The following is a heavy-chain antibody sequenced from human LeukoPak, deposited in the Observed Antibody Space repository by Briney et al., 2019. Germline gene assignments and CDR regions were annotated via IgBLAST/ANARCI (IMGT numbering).Heavy chain of an antibody. J-gene: IGHJ4*02. Sequence: SVKLSCKASGGTFSTYAITWVPQAPGPGHEWMGGITPMFGTSDYAQKLQGRVTITVDESTTTAHMELSSLRSEDTAVYYCARGYSNWSQGTLVTVSS. CDR1: GGTFSTYA. V-gene: IGHV1-69*13. CDR2: ITPMFGTS. CDR3: ARGYSN. D-gene: IGHD3-10*01.